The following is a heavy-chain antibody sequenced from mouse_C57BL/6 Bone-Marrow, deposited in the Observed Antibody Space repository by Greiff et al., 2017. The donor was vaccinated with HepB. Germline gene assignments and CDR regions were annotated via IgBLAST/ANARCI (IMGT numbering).Heavy chain of an antibody. CDR2: ISNGGGST. J-gene: IGHJ2*01. D-gene: IGHD3-2*02. CDR1: GFTFSDYY. CDR3: ARQDSSGYYFDY. Sequence: EVKVEESGGGLVQPGGSLKLSCAASGFTFSDYYMYWVRQTPEKRLEWVAYISNGGGSTYYPDTVKGRFTISRDNAKNTLYLQMSRLKSEDTAMYYCARQDSSGYYFDYWGQGTTLTVSS. V-gene: IGHV5-12*01.